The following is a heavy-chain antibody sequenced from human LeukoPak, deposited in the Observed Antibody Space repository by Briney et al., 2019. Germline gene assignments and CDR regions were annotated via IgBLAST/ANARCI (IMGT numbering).Heavy chain of an antibody. V-gene: IGHV3-23*01. D-gene: IGHD3-22*01. J-gene: IGHJ4*02. CDR3: AKDKSSGYSYFDY. CDR1: GFTFSSYS. CDR2: ISGSGGST. Sequence: GGSLRLSCAASGFTFSSYSMNWVRQAPGKGLEWVSAISGSGGSTYYADSVKGRFTISRDNSKNKNTLYLQMNSLRAEDTAVYYCAKDKSSGYSYFDYWGQGTLVTVSS.